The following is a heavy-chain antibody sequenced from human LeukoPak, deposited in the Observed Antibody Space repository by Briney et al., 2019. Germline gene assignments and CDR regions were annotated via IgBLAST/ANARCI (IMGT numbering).Heavy chain of an antibody. CDR3: ARTRPYSNYLDY. CDR2: IYYSGST. J-gene: IGHJ4*02. D-gene: IGHD4-11*01. CDR1: GGTISSYY. Sequence: PSETLSLTCTVSGGTISSYYWNWIRQPPGMRLEWIGYIYYSGSTKYNPSLKSRVIISVDTSKIQLSLKLSSVTAADTAVYYCARTRPYSNYLDYWGQGTLVTVSS. V-gene: IGHV4-59*01.